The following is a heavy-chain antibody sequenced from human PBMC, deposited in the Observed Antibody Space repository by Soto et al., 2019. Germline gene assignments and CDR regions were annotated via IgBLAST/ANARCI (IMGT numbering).Heavy chain of an antibody. J-gene: IGHJ4*02. V-gene: IGHV3-23*01. D-gene: IGHD6-13*01. CDR2: ISGSGGST. CDR3: AKDALYSSSWYGYFFDY. Sequence: AGCLRLSCAASGFTFSSYAMSWDRQAPGKGLEWVSAISGSGGSTYYADSVKGRFTISRDNSKNTLYLQMNSLRAEDTAVYYCAKDALYSSSWYGYFFDYWGQGTLVTVSS. CDR1: GFTFSSYA.